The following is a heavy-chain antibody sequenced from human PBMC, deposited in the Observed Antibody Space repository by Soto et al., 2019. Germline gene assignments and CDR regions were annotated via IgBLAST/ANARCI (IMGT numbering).Heavy chain of an antibody. Sequence: HPGGSLRLSCAASGFTFRSYLMHWVRQAPGKGLVWVSRIKSDGSSTSYADSVKGRFTISRDNVKNTLYLQMNSLRAEDTAVYYCARDQVDYDSSGSIDYWGQGTLVTVSS. CDR1: GFTFRSYL. J-gene: IGHJ4*02. CDR2: IKSDGSST. V-gene: IGHV3-74*01. CDR3: ARDQVDYDSSGSIDY. D-gene: IGHD3-22*01.